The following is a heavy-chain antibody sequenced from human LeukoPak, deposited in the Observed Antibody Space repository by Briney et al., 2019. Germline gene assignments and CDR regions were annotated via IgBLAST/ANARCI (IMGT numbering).Heavy chain of an antibody. CDR3: ARLVGRKRNYYMDV. D-gene: IGHD2-15*01. J-gene: IGHJ6*03. V-gene: IGHV4-34*01. CDR1: GGSSSSYY. CDR2: IHLSGST. Sequence: SETLSLTCAVYGGSSSSYYWSWIRQPPGKGLEWIGEIHLSGSTNYNPSLKSRVTMSGDTSKKQFSLKLSSVTAADTAVYYCARLVGRKRNYYMDVWGKGTTVTISS.